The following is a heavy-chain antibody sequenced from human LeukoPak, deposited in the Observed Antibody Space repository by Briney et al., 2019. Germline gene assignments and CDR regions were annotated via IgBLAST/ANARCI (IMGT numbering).Heavy chain of an antibody. CDR3: ARDRGAGYCSGGSCRAFDP. D-gene: IGHD2-15*01. V-gene: IGHV3-7*01. CDR1: GFTFSRYW. CDR2: IKQDGSEK. Sequence: GGSLRLSCAASGFTFSRYWMTWVRQAPGKGLEWVANIKQDGSEKYYVDSVKGRFTISRDNAKNSLYLQMNSLRAEDTAVYYCARDRGAGYCSGGSCRAFDPWGQGTLVTVSS. J-gene: IGHJ5*02.